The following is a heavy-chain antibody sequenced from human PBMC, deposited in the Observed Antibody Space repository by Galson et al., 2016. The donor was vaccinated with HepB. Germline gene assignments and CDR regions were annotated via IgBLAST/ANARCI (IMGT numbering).Heavy chain of an antibody. CDR1: GYSFSRYA. D-gene: IGHD6-13*01. CDR3: ANRGAAGVTLPYYYGMDV. CDR2: ISDSGGST. J-gene: IGHJ6*02. Sequence: SLRLSCAASGYSFSRYAMSWVRQAPGKGLEWVSSISDSGGSTDYADSVKGRFTISRDSSKNTLYLQMISLRAEDTAVYYCANRGAAGVTLPYYYGMDVWGQGTTVTVSS. V-gene: IGHV3-23*01.